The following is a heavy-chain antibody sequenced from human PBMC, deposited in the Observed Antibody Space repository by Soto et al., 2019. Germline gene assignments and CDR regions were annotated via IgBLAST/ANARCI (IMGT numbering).Heavy chain of an antibody. V-gene: IGHV2-70*11. CDR3: ARVHSGYDILTGYYTEYYMDV. D-gene: IGHD3-9*01. J-gene: IGHJ6*03. CDR1: GFSLSTSGMC. CDR2: IDWDDDK. Sequence: SGPTLVNPTQTLTLTCTFSGFSLSTSGMCVGWIRQPPGKALEWLARIDWDDDKYYSTSLKTRLTISKDTSKNQVVLTMTNMDPVDTATYYCARVHSGYDILTGYYTEYYMDVWGKGTTVTVSS.